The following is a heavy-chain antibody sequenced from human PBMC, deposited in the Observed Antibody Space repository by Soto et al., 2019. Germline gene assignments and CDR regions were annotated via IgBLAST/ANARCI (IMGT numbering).Heavy chain of an antibody. J-gene: IGHJ4*02. CDR2: IWYDGSNK. Sequence: QVQLVESGGGVVQPGRSLRLSCAASGFTFSSYGMHWVRQAPGKGLEWVAVIWYDGSNKYDADSVKGRFTISRDNSKNTLYLQMSSLRAEDTAVYFCARFSSSWYRRIDYWGQGTLVTVSS. CDR3: ARFSSSWYRRIDY. D-gene: IGHD6-13*01. CDR1: GFTFSSYG. V-gene: IGHV3-33*01.